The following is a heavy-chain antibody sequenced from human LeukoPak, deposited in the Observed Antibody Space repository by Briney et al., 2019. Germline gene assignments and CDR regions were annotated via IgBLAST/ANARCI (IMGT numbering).Heavy chain of an antibody. CDR1: GYTFTGYY. CDR2: INPNSGGT. V-gene: IGHV1-2*02. CDR3: ATASRITMVRGYAFDI. Sequence: GASVKVSCKASGYTFTGYYMHWVRQAPGQGLEWMGWINPNSGGTNYAQKFQGRVTMTRDTSIGTAYMELSRLRSDDTAVYYCATASRITMVRGYAFDIWGQGTMVTVSS. D-gene: IGHD3-10*01. J-gene: IGHJ3*02.